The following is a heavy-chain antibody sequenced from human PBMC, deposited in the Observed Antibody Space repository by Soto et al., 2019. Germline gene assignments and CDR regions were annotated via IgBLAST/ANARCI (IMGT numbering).Heavy chain of an antibody. Sequence: LSLTCAVSGNSIGSTNWWSWVRQSPGKGLEWIGEIYHSGSTNYNPSLKSRVTISVDKSKNQFSLKLSSVTAADTAVYYCARDVGYHYDGSPSGQFDFWGQGTLVTVSS. CDR2: IYHSGST. CDR1: GNSIGSTNW. V-gene: IGHV4-4*02. J-gene: IGHJ4*02. D-gene: IGHD3-22*01. CDR3: ARDVGYHYDGSPSGQFDF.